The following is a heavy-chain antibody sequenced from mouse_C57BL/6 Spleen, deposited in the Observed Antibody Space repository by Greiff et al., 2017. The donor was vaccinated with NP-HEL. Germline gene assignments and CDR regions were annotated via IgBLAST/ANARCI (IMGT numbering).Heavy chain of an antibody. CDR3: ARELGQTSFDY. Sequence: QVTLNVSGPGILQSSQTLSLTCPFSGFSLSTSGMGVSWIRQPSGKGLEWLAHIYWDDDKRYNPSLKSRLTLSQDTSRNQVFLKITSVDTADTATYYCARELGQTSFDYWGQGTTLTVSS. D-gene: IGHD4-1*01. V-gene: IGHV8-12*01. CDR2: IYWDDDK. J-gene: IGHJ2*01. CDR1: GFSLSTSGMG.